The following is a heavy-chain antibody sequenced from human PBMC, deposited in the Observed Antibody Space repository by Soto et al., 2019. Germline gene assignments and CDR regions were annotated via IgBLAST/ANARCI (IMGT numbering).Heavy chain of an antibody. D-gene: IGHD3-22*01. Sequence: SETLSLTCTVSGVSISSSYWSWIRQSPGKGLEWIGYVYYTGSTYYSPSLKSRVTISVDTSKNQFSLELTSVTAADTAVYYCARGHYDTSGHSNTFDIWGQGTVVTVSS. CDR3: ARGHYDTSGHSNTFDI. CDR1: GVSISSSY. CDR2: VYYTGST. V-gene: IGHV4-59*01. J-gene: IGHJ3*02.